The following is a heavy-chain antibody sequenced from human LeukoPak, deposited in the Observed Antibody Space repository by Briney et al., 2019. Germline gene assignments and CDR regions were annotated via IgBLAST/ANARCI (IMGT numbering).Heavy chain of an antibody. CDR1: GFPFIEYS. D-gene: IGHD1-1*01. Sequence: PGGSLRLSCTASGFPFIEYSMNWVRQVPGKGLEWISYIGIDSGNTKYADFVRGRFTISADKAKNSLYLQMNSLRVEDTAVYYCARDHNYAFDNWGQGTLVSVAS. V-gene: IGHV3-48*01. CDR3: ARDHNYAFDN. J-gene: IGHJ4*02. CDR2: IGIDSGNT.